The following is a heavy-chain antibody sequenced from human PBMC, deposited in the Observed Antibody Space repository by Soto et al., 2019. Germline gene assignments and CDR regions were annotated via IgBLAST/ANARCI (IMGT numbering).Heavy chain of an antibody. CDR1: GGSFSGYY. D-gene: IGHD2-15*01. V-gene: IGHV4-34*01. CDR2: INHGGST. J-gene: IGHJ5*02. Sequence: SETLSLTCAVYGGSFSGYYWSWIRQPPGKGLEWIGEINHGGSTNYNPSLKSRVTISVDTSKNQFSLKLSSVTAADTAVYYCAGSPRINWFDPWGQGTLVTVSS. CDR3: AGSPRINWFDP.